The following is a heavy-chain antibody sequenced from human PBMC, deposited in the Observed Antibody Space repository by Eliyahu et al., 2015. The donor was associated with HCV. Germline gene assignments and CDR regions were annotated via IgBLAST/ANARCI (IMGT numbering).Heavy chain of an antibody. V-gene: IGHV3-23*01. J-gene: IGHJ6*02. D-gene: IGHD4-11*01. Sequence: EVRLLESGGGLVPPGGSLXLSCAASXFPFSXYALTWGRQAPGEGLGWVSTISGSGGTTYYTDSVKGRFTISRDNAKNTLYLQMNSLSAEDTAVYYCAKDQMSTTVTRYYYYYGMDVWGQGTTVTVSS. CDR3: AKDQMSTTVTRYYYYYGMDV. CDR1: XFPFSXYA. CDR2: ISGSGGTT.